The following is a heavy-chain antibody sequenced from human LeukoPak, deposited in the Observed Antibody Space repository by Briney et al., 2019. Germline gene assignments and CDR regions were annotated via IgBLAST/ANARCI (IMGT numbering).Heavy chain of an antibody. D-gene: IGHD1-26*01. CDR2: ISAYNGNT. CDR1: GYTFSSYG. Sequence: ASVKVSCKASGYTFSSYGITWVRQAPGQGLEWMGWISAYNGNTNYAQKLQGRVTMTTDTSTSTAYMELRSLRPDDTAVYYCARDGGSTSDFDYWGQGTLVTVSS. J-gene: IGHJ4*02. V-gene: IGHV1-18*01. CDR3: ARDGGSTSDFDY.